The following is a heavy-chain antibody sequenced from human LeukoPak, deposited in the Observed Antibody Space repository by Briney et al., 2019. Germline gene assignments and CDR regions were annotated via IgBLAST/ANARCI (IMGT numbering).Heavy chain of an antibody. CDR3: ARDGTDNWFDP. CDR2: IYYSGST. V-gene: IGHV4-31*03. J-gene: IGHJ5*02. D-gene: IGHD1-1*01. CDR1: GGSISSGGYY. Sequence: SETLSLTCTVSGGSISSGGYYWSWIRQHPGKGLEWIGNIYYSGSTYYNPSLNSRITISVDTSKNQFSLKLSSVTAADTDVYYCARDGTDNWFDPWGQGTLVTVSS.